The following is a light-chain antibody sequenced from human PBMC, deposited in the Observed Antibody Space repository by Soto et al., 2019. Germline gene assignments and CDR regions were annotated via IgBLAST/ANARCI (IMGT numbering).Light chain of an antibody. J-gene: IGLJ3*02. CDR3: CSYAGSYTVV. CDR2: DNS. V-gene: IGLV2-11*01. Sequence: QSALTQPGSVSGSPGQSITISCTGTSSDVGSYNLVTWYQHHPGKVPKLIIYDNSKRPSGVPDRFSGSKSGNTASLTISGLQAEDEADYSCCSYAGSYTVVFGRGTKVTVL. CDR1: SSDVGSYNL.